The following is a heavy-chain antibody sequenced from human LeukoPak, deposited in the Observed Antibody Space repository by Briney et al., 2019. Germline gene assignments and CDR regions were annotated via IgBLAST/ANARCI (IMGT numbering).Heavy chain of an antibody. J-gene: IGHJ3*02. D-gene: IGHD3-22*01. CDR1: GFTFSSYA. CDR2: ISYDGSNK. CDR3: AKRKRYDSSGYYHDAFDI. V-gene: IGHV3-30*04. Sequence: PGGSLRLSCAASGFTFSSYAMHWVRQAPGKGLEWVAVISYDGSNKYYADSVKGRFTISRDNSENTLYLQMNSLRAEDTAVYYCAKRKRYDSSGYYHDAFDIWGQGTMVAVSS.